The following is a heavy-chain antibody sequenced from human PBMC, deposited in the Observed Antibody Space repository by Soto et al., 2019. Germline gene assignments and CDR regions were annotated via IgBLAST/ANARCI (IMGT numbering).Heavy chain of an antibody. CDR3: ARIYYDSVFDY. V-gene: IGHV4-39*01. Sequence: SETLSLTCAVSGGSISSSSYYWGWIRQPPGKGLEWIGSIYYSGSTYYNPSLKSRVTISVDTSKNQFSLKLSSVTAADTAVYYCARIYYDSVFDYWGQGTLVTVSS. CDR1: GGSISSSSYY. J-gene: IGHJ4*02. CDR2: IYYSGST. D-gene: IGHD3-22*01.